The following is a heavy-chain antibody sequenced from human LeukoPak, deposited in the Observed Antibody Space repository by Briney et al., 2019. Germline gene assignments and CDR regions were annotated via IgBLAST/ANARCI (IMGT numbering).Heavy chain of an antibody. J-gene: IGHJ4*02. CDR3: ARGYCSSIKCYEDAY. D-gene: IGHD2-2*01. CDR1: GYTFTDYY. CDR2: INPNSGGT. V-gene: IGHV1-2*02. Sequence: ASVKVSCKASGYTFTDYYMHWVRQAPGQGLEWMGWINPNSGGTNYAQKFQGRVTMTRDTSISIAYMEVSRLRSDDTAVYYCARGYCSSIKCYEDAYWGQGTLVTVPS.